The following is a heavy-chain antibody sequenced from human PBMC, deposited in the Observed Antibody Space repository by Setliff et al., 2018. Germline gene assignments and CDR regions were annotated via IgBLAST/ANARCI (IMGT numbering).Heavy chain of an antibody. Sequence: LRLSCAASGFTFSTYRMHWVRQAPGKGLEWVAVIWDDGVKKYHADSVKGRFTISRDNSKNTLYLQMNSLRPEDTAIYYCARDLGNWFDPWGQGTLVTVSS. J-gene: IGHJ5*01. D-gene: IGHD3-16*01. CDR1: GFTFSTYR. CDR2: IWDDGVKK. V-gene: IGHV3-33*08. CDR3: ARDLGNWFDP.